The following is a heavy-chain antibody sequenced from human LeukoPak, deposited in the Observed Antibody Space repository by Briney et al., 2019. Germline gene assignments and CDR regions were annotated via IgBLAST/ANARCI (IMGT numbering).Heavy chain of an antibody. CDR2: IKQDGSEK. D-gene: IGHD1-26*01. V-gene: IGHV3-7*01. CDR1: GFTFRNYW. CDR3: ASLLVGAIDY. J-gene: IGHJ4*02. Sequence: GGSLRLSCAASGFTFRNYWMSWVRQAPGKGLEWVANIKQDGSEKYYVDSVKGRFTISRDNAKNSLYLQMNSLRAEDTAVYYCASLLVGAIDYWGQGTLVTVSS.